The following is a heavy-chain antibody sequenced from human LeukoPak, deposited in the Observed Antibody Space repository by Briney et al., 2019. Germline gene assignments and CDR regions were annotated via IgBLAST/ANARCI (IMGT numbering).Heavy chain of an antibody. J-gene: IGHJ4*02. CDR1: GFTFSSYW. D-gene: IGHD3-3*01. CDR3: AASRSVDY. V-gene: IGHV3-7*01. CDR2: IKQDGSEK. Sequence: GGSLRLSCAASGFTFSSYWVSWVRQAPEKGLEWVANIKQDGSEKYYVDSVKGRFTISRDNAKNSLYLQMNSLRADDTAVYYCAASRSVDYWGQGTLVTVSS.